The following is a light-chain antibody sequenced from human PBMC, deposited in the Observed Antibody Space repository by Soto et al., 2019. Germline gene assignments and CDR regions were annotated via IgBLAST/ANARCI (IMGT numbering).Light chain of an antibody. CDR2: SNN. V-gene: IGLV1-44*01. CDR1: SSNIGSNT. Sequence: QSVLTQPPSASGTPAQRVTISCSGSSSNIGSNTVNWYQQLPGTAPKLLIYSNNQRPSGVPDRFSGSKSGTSASLAISGLQSEDEADYYCAAWDDSLMGVFGTGTKLTVL. J-gene: IGLJ1*01. CDR3: AAWDDSLMGV.